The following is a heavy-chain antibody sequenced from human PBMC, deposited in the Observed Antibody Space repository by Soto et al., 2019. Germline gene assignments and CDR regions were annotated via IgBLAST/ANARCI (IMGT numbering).Heavy chain of an antibody. CDR3: ARWWSGSRQGFDP. J-gene: IGHJ5*02. CDR2: IYYSGST. V-gene: IGHV4-31*03. CDR1: GGSISSGDYY. D-gene: IGHD3-3*01. Sequence: QVQLQESGPGLVKPSQTLSLTCTVSGGSISSGDYYWSWIRQHPGKGLEWIGYIYYSGSTYYNPSIKRRVTISVDTSKNQFAPKLSSVPAADTAVYYCARWWSGSRQGFDPWGQGTLVTVSS.